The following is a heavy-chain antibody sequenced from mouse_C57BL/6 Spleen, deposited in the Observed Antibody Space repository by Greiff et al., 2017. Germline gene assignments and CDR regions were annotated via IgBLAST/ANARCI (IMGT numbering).Heavy chain of an antibody. CDR2: ISSGSSTI. J-gene: IGHJ2*01. CDR3: ARRYYGSSSFDY. Sequence: DVHLVESGGGLVKPGGSLKLSCAASGFTFSDYGMHWVRQAPEKGLEWVAYISSGSSTIYYADTVKGRFTISRDNAKNTLFLQMTSLRSEDTAMYYCARRYYGSSSFDYWGQGTTLTVSS. D-gene: IGHD1-1*01. V-gene: IGHV5-17*01. CDR1: GFTFSDYG.